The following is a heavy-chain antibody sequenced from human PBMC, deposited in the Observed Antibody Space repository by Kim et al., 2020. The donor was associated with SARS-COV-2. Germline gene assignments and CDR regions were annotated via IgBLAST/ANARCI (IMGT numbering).Heavy chain of an antibody. J-gene: IGHJ4*02. V-gene: IGHV3-30*07. CDR3: ARDQSAGYSSSWNDY. D-gene: IGHD6-13*01. Sequence: ADSVKRRFTISRDDSKNTLYLQMNSLRAEDPAVYYCARDQSAGYSSSWNDYWGQGTLVTVSS.